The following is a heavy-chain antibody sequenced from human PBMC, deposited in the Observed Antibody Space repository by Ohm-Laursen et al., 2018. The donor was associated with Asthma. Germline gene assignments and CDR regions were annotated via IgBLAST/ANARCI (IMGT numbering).Heavy chain of an antibody. Sequence: GSLRLSCAASGFTFSSYAMNWVRQSPGKGLEWVSAISGGGGSTDYADSVRARFTISRDDAKNTVYLQMNSLRVDDTAVYYCAYEFGGSGDYWGQGTLVTVSS. CDR1: GFTFSSYA. V-gene: IGHV3-23*01. J-gene: IGHJ4*02. CDR2: ISGGGGST. CDR3: AYEFGGSGDY. D-gene: IGHD3-10*01.